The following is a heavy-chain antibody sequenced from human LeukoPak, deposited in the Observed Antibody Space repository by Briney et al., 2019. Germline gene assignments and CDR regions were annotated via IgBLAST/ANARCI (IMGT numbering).Heavy chain of an antibody. D-gene: IGHD3-22*01. CDR3: ARETPIRPSGYYQISRSFDY. J-gene: IGHJ4*02. Sequence: ASVKVSCKASGYTFTSYDINWVRQATGQGLEWMGWMNPNSGNTGYAQKFQGRVTMTRNTSISTAYMELSSLRSEDTAVYYCARETPIRPSGYYQISRSFDYWGQGTLVTVSS. CDR1: GYTFTSYD. V-gene: IGHV1-8*01. CDR2: MNPNSGNT.